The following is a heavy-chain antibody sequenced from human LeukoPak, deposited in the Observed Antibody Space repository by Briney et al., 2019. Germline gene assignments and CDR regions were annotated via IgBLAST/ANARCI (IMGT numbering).Heavy chain of an antibody. CDR3: ASVGDCSGGSCYDY. J-gene: IGHJ4*02. D-gene: IGHD2-15*01. CDR1: GGSFSGYY. CDR2: INHSGST. Sequence: SETLSLTCAVYGGSFSGYYWSWIRQPPGKGLEWIGEINHSGSTNYNPSLKSRVTISVDTSKNQFSLKVTSVTAADTAVYYCASVGDCSGGSCYDYWGQGTLVTVSS. V-gene: IGHV4-34*01.